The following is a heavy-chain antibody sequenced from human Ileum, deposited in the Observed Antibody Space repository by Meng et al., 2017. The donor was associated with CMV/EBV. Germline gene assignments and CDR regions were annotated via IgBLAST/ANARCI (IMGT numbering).Heavy chain of an antibody. CDR1: HGPFSGYF. D-gene: IGHD3-9*01. Sequence: VYHGPFSGYFWSWIRQPPGKGLEWIGEINHSGSTNYNPSLKSRVTISVDTSRNQFSLRVSSVTAADTAMYFCASMTYDILTGVIFDYWGQGTLVTVSS. V-gene: IGHV4-34*01. CDR3: ASMTYDILTGVIFDY. CDR2: INHSGST. J-gene: IGHJ4*02.